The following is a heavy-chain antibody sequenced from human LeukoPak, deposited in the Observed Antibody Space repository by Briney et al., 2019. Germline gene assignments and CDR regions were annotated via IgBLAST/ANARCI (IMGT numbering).Heavy chain of an antibody. CDR3: AKLICDSKDCSY. V-gene: IGHV3-23*01. CDR2: ISSGGSNT. D-gene: IGHD2-21*02. J-gene: IGHJ4*02. CDR1: EFTVSSNA. Sequence: GGSLRLSCAASEFTVSSNALSWVRQAPGKGLEWVSTISSGGSNTYYADSVKGRFTISTDTSKNTLYLQLNSLRVEDTAIYYCAKLICDSKDCSYWGQGTLVTVSS.